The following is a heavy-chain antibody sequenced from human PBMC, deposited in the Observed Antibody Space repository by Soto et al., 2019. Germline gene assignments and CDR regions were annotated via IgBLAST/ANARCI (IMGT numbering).Heavy chain of an antibody. CDR2: IYYSGNT. CDR3: ARVSGLSPYYYYYMDV. V-gene: IGHV4-39*01. CDR1: GGSISSSSYY. D-gene: IGHD2-2*01. J-gene: IGHJ6*03. Sequence: SETLSLTCTVSGGSISSSSYYWGWIRQPPGKGLEWIGNIYYSGNTYYNPSLKSRVTISVDTSKNQFSLKLNSVTAADTAVYYCARVSGLSPYYYYYMDVWGKGTTVTVSS.